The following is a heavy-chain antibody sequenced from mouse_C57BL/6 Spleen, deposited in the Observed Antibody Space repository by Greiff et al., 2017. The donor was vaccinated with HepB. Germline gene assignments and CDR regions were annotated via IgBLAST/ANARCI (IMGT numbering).Heavy chain of an antibody. Sequence: EVQLQQSGAELVRPGASVKLSCTASGFNIKDDYMHWVKQRPEQGLEWIGWIDPENGDTEYASKFQGKATITADTSSNTAYLQLSSLTSEDTAVYYCTIGLYYGSSSDYWGQGTTLTVSS. CDR2: IDPENGDT. V-gene: IGHV14-4*01. D-gene: IGHD1-1*01. J-gene: IGHJ2*01. CDR1: GFNIKDDY. CDR3: TIGLYYGSSSDY.